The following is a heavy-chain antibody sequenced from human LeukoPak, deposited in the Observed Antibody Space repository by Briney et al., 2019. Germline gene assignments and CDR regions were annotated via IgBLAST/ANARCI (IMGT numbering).Heavy chain of an antibody. CDR2: INPNSGGR. D-gene: IGHD2-2*01. CDR1: GYTFTGYY. CDR3: ARVGVIVPAAIDYSLNWFDP. J-gene: IGHJ5*02. V-gene: IGHV1-2*02. Sequence: ASVKVPCKTSGYTFTGYYMHWVRQAPGQGLEWMGWINPNSGGRNYAQKFQGRVTMTRDTSISTAYMELSRLRSEDTAVYYCARVGVIVPAAIDYSLNWFDPWGQGTLVTVSS.